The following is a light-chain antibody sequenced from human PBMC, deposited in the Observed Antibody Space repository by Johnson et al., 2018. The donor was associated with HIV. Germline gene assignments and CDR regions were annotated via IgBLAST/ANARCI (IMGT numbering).Light chain of an antibody. CDR2: KNN. CDR1: SSNIGNNY. Sequence: QSVLTQPPSVSAAPGQKVTISCSGSSSNIGNNYVSWYQVLPGTAPKLLIYKNNERPSGIPDRFSGSKSGTSATLGITGLQTWDEADYYCGTWDTSLSAGGVFGTGNKVTVL. J-gene: IGLJ1*01. CDR3: GTWDTSLSAGGV. V-gene: IGLV1-51*02.